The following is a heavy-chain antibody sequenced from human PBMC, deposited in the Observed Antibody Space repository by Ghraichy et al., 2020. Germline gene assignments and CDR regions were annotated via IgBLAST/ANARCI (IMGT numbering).Heavy chain of an antibody. CDR2: ISSNGGST. V-gene: IGHV3-64D*06. CDR3: VKVGKQWLNFDY. J-gene: IGHJ4*02. D-gene: IGHD6-19*01. Sequence: GESLNISCSASGFTFSSYAMHWVRQAPGKGLEYVSAISSNGGSTYYADSVKGRFTISRDNSKNTLYLQMSSLRAEDTAVYYCVKVGKQWLNFDYWGQGTLVTVSS. CDR1: GFTFSSYA.